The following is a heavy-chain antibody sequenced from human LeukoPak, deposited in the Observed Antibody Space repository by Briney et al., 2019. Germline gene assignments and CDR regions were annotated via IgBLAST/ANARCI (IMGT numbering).Heavy chain of an antibody. CDR1: GYTFTSCG. CDR3: ARAVVYDNVWGSYPTDY. J-gene: IGHJ4*02. Sequence: ASVTVSCTASGYTFTSCGITWVRQAPGQGLEWMGWISIYNGNTNYAQKLQGRVTMTTDTSTSTAYMELRSLRSDDTAVYYCARAVVYDNVWGSYPTDYWGQGTLVTVSS. V-gene: IGHV1-18*01. D-gene: IGHD3-16*01. CDR2: ISIYNGNT.